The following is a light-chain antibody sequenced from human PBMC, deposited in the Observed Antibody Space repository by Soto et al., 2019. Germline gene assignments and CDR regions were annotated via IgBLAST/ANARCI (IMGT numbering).Light chain of an antibody. V-gene: IGLV1-47*02. J-gene: IGLJ3*02. Sequence: QSVLTQPPSASGTPGQRVTISCSGSSSNIGKNFVYWYQQLPATAPKLLIYTNNQRPSGVPDRFSGSKSGTSASLAISGLRSEDEADYSCAAWDDSLSGWVFGGGTQLTVL. CDR1: SSNIGKNF. CDR2: TNN. CDR3: AAWDDSLSGWV.